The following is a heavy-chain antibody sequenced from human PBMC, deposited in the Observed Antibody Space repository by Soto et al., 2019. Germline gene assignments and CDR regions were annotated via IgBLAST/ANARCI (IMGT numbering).Heavy chain of an antibody. CDR2: INPNSGGT. CDR1: GYTFTGYY. J-gene: IGHJ3*02. D-gene: IGHD3-9*01. Sequence: ASVKVSCKASGYTFTGYYMRWVRQAPGQGLEWMGWINPNSGGTNYAQKFQGWVTMTRDTSISTAYMELSRLRSDDTAVYYCARDTRYYDILTGYYPLDDFDIWGQGTMVTVSS. V-gene: IGHV1-2*04. CDR3: ARDTRYYDILTGYYPLDDFDI.